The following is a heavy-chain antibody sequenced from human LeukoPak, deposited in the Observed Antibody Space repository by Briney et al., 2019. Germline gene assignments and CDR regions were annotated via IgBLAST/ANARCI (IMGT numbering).Heavy chain of an antibody. CDR2: IYYSGST. J-gene: IGHJ3*02. V-gene: IGHV4-30-4*08. CDR1: GGSISSGDYY. Sequence: SETLSLTCTVSGGSISSGDYYWSWIRQPPGKGLEWIGYIYYSGSTYYNPSLKSRVTISVDTSKNQFSLKLSSVTAADTAVYYCARDVIDRAFDIWGQGTMVTVSS. CDR3: ARDVIDRAFDI.